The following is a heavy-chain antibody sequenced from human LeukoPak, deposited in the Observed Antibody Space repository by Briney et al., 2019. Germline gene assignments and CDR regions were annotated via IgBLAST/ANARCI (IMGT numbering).Heavy chain of an antibody. V-gene: IGHV3-48*04. J-gene: IGHJ4*02. CDR2: ISSSGSTI. D-gene: IGHD3-9*01. CDR1: GFPFSSYW. Sequence: GGSLRLSCVASGFPFSSYWMTWVRQAPGKGLEWVSYISSSGSTIYYADSVKGRFTISRDNAKNSLYLQMNSLRAEDTAVYYCARDNTPARDIQPYYFDYWGQGTLVTVSS. CDR3: ARDNTPARDIQPYYFDY.